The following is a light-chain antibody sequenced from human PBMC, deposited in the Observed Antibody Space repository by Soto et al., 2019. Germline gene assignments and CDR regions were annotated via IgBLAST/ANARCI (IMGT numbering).Light chain of an antibody. CDR1: QRIGPY. Sequence: DIQMPQSPSSLYASVGDRVSITCRASQRIGPYLNWYQHKPGKAPKLLIYATSGLQSGVPSRFSGIDSGTDFTLTISSLQHEKFATYYCQLSYRTSVTFGQGTKVELK. V-gene: IGKV1-39*01. CDR3: QLSYRTSVT. CDR2: ATS. J-gene: IGKJ1*01.